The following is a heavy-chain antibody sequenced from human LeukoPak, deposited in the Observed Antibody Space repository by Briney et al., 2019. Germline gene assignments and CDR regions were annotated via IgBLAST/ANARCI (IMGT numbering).Heavy chain of an antibody. CDR1: GFTFSSYW. CDR2: IKQDGSEK. CDR3: ARDATVVTHYFDY. D-gene: IGHD4-23*01. Sequence: PGGSLRLSRAASGFTFSSYWMSWVRQAPGKGLEWVANIKQDGSEKYYVDSVKGRFTISRDNAKNSLYLQMNCLRAEDTAVYYCARDATVVTHYFDYWGQGTLVTVSS. V-gene: IGHV3-7*04. J-gene: IGHJ4*02.